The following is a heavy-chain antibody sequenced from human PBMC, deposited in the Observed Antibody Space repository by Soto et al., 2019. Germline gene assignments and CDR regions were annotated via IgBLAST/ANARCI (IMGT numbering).Heavy chain of an antibody. CDR3: ARKAWVRFDY. Sequence: PSETLSLTCAVSSDSISRSVWWTWVRQPPGKGLEWIGEVFHTGDTNYNPSLKSRVTMSVDKSTNEFSLEVTSVTAADTATYYCARKAWVRFDYWGQGALVTVSS. CDR2: VFHTGDT. D-gene: IGHD7-27*01. J-gene: IGHJ4*02. CDR1: SDSISRSVW. V-gene: IGHV4-4*02.